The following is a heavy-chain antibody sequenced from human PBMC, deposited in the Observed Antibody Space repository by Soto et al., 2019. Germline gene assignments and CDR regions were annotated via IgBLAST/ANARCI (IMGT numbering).Heavy chain of an antibody. J-gene: IGHJ5*02. Sequence: SETLSLTCAVYGGSFSGYYWSWIRQPPGKGLEWIGEINHSGSTNYNPSLKSRVTISVDTSKNQFSLKLSSVTAADTAVYYCARGRVTTNWFDPWGQGTLVTVSS. D-gene: IGHD2-21*02. CDR1: GGSFSGYY. V-gene: IGHV4-34*01. CDR2: INHSGST. CDR3: ARGRVTTNWFDP.